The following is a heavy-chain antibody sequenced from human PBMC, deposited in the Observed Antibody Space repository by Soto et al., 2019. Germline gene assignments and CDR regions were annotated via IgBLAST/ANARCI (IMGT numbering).Heavy chain of an antibody. V-gene: IGHV1-69*01. CDR3: ARSKLEGRSWYLHGMDV. CDR1: GGTFSSYA. D-gene: IGHD6-13*01. CDR2: IIPIFGTA. J-gene: IGHJ6*02. Sequence: QVQLVQSGAEVKKPGSSVKVSCKASGGTFSSYAISWVRQAPGQGLEWMGGIIPIFGTANYAQKFQGRVTITADESTSTAYMELSSLRSEDTAVYYCARSKLEGRSWYLHGMDVWGQGTTVTVSS.